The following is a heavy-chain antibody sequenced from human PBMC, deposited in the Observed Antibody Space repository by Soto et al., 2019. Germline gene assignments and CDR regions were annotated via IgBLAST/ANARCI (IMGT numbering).Heavy chain of an antibody. D-gene: IGHD3-9*01. Sequence: QLQLRESGPGLVKPSETLSLTCTVSGGSISNTDHFWGWIRQPPGKGLEWIGSIYYTGTTYYSPSLKSRVTMSVATAKNKFSLNLSSVTAADVAVYYCGRQVTSDILDPPCLLDKWGQGSLVIVSS. V-gene: IGHV4-39*01. J-gene: IGHJ4*02. CDR1: GGSISNTDHF. CDR3: GRQVTSDILDPPCLLDK. CDR2: IYYTGTT.